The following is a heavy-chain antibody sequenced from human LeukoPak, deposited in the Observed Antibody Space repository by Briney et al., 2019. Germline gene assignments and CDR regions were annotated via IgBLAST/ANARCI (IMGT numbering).Heavy chain of an antibody. D-gene: IGHD6-6*01. CDR3: ARHTYARPFDS. Sequence: SETLSLTCTVSGVSISSSYWSWVRQPPGKGLEWVGYIYYSGDSNYNPSLKSRATISVDTSKSQFSPKVSSVTAADTAIYYCARHTYARPFDSWGQGTPVTVSS. J-gene: IGHJ4*02. CDR2: IYYSGDS. V-gene: IGHV4-59*08. CDR1: GVSISSSY.